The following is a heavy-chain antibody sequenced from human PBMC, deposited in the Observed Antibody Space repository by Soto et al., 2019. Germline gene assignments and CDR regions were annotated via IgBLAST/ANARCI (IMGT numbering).Heavy chain of an antibody. Sequence: HPGGSLRLSCAASGFTFSSYAMSWVRQAPGKGLEWVSAISGSGVSTYYADSVKGRFTISRDNSKNTLYLQMNSLRAEDTAVYYCAKSPGMYYYDSSGYYHYDYWGQGTLVTVS. CDR2: ISGSGVST. D-gene: IGHD3-22*01. CDR3: AKSPGMYYYDSSGYYHYDY. J-gene: IGHJ4*02. CDR1: GFTFSSYA. V-gene: IGHV3-23*01.